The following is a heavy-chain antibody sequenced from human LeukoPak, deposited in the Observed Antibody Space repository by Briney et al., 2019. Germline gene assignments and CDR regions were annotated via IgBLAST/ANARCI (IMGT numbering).Heavy chain of an antibody. Sequence: GSLRLSCAASGFTFSSYWMTWVRQAPGKGLEWVANIKEDGSEKYYVDSVQGRFTISRDNAKGSLYLQLNSLRVDDTAVYYCASSAYYFDYWGQGTLVTVSS. CDR1: GFTFSSYW. CDR3: ASSAYYFDY. D-gene: IGHD3-10*01. CDR2: IKEDGSEK. J-gene: IGHJ4*02. V-gene: IGHV3-7*01.